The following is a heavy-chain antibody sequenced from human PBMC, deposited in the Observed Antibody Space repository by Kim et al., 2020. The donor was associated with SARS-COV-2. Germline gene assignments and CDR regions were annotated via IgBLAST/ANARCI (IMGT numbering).Heavy chain of an antibody. D-gene: IGHD6-19*01. J-gene: IGHJ6*01. CDR2: ISWNSGSI. CDR1: GFTFDDYA. CDR3: AKDILEGIEIHKGIAVAGHYYYYGMDV. Sequence: GGSLRLSCAASGFTFDDYAMHWVRQAPGKGLEWVSGISWNSGSIGYADSVKGRFTISRDNAKNSLYLQMTSLRAEDTALYYCAKDILEGIEIHKGIAVAGHYYYYGMDVWGQGTTVTVSS. V-gene: IGHV3-9*01.